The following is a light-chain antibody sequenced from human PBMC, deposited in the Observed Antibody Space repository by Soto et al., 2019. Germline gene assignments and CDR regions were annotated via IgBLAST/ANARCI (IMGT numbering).Light chain of an antibody. Sequence: QTVVTQEPSLTVSPGGTVTLTCASSTGSVTSGSYPSWFQQKPGQPPRALISNTNNRHSWTPDRFSGSLLGGKAALTLSGVQPEDEAEYYCLLYYACPWVFGGGTKLTVL. CDR1: TGSVTSGSY. CDR2: NTN. CDR3: LLYYACPWV. V-gene: IGLV7-43*01. J-gene: IGLJ2*01.